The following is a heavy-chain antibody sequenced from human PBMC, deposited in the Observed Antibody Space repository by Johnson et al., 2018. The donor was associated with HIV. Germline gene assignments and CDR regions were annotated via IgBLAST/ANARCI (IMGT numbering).Heavy chain of an antibody. D-gene: IGHD2-15*01. CDR3: ARSPRIVVVVAATVGHAFDI. CDR1: GFTFSNAW. V-gene: IGHV3-15*01. Sequence: QLVESGGGLVKPGGSLRISCAGSGFTFSNAWMTWVRQAPGKGLEWVGRIKANTDGETTDDAAPVKGRFTSSRDNYKNTVYLKMNSLRAEDTAVYYCARSPRIVVVVAATVGHAFDIWGQGTMVTVSS. J-gene: IGHJ3*02. CDR2: IKANTDGETT.